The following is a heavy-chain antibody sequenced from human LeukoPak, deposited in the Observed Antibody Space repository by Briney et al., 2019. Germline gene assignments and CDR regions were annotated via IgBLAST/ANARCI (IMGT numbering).Heavy chain of an antibody. V-gene: IGHV3-30-3*01. D-gene: IGHD3-22*01. J-gene: IGHJ4*02. Sequence: GGSLRLSCVVSGFTFSSFTMHWVRQAPGKGLEWVAVISYDGNNKYYADSVKGRFTISRDNSKNTLFLQMNSLRAEDTAVYYCAKAPYDTSGFSSPNYFDYWGQGTLVTVSS. CDR1: GFTFSSFT. CDR3: AKAPYDTSGFSSPNYFDY. CDR2: ISYDGNNK.